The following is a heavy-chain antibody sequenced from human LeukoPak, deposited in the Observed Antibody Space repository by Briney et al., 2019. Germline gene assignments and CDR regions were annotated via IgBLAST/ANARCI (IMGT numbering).Heavy chain of an antibody. D-gene: IGHD1-1*01. CDR3: ARAKPNWSPPDY. CDR1: GGSISSNF. Sequence: PSETLSLTCTVSGGSISSNFWSWIRQPPGKGLKWIGYIYDSGSTSYNPSLKSRATISQDTSQNQFSLKLNSVAAADTAVYYCARAKPNWSPPDYWGQGTLVTVSS. J-gene: IGHJ4*02. V-gene: IGHV4-59*08. CDR2: IYDSGST.